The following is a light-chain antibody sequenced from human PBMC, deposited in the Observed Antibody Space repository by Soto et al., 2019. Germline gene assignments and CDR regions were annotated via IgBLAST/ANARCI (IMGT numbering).Light chain of an antibody. V-gene: IGLV2-11*01. J-gene: IGLJ2*01. Sequence: QSALTQPRSVSGSPGQSVTISCIGTSSDVGAYNYVSWYRHHPGKAPKFMIYDVSKRPSGVPDRFSGSKSGNTASLTISGLQTEDEADYYCCSYAGNYNLVFGGGTKLTVL. CDR2: DVS. CDR1: SSDVGAYNY. CDR3: CSYAGNYNLV.